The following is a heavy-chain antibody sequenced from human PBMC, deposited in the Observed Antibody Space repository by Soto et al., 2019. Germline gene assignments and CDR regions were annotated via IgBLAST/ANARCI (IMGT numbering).Heavy chain of an antibody. J-gene: IGHJ2*01. D-gene: IGHD3-3*01. CDR2: INPNSGGT. V-gene: IGHV1-2*04. Sequence: QVQLVQSGAEVKKPGASVKVSCKASGYTFTDYYMHWVRQAPGQGLEWMGWINPNSGGTKYAQKFQAWVTMTADTSISTAYLELSRLRSDHTAVYYCAREIRSGYYKYWYFDLWGRDTLVTVSS. CDR1: GYTFTDYY. CDR3: AREIRSGYYKYWYFDL.